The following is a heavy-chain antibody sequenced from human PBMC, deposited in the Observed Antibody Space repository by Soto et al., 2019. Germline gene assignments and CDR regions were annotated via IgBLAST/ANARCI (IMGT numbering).Heavy chain of an antibody. CDR2: LYDLDGS. D-gene: IGHD1-1*01. J-gene: IGHJ3*01. CDR1: GFTISGKKY. Sequence: DVQLVESGGGLIQPGESLRLSCAAFGFTISGKKYVAWVRQAPGKGLEWVSALYDLDGSFYAASVKGRFTTSSDSSKTTVYLQMNALRPDDTAVYYCATWHEREHAYDVWCQGTTVTVSS. V-gene: IGHV3-53*01. CDR3: ATWHEREHAYDV.